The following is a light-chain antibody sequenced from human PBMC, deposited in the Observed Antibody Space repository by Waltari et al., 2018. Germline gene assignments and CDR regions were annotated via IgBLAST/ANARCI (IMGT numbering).Light chain of an antibody. CDR2: LGS. CDR3: MQALQTPVT. CDR1: QSLLHSNGDNY. V-gene: IGKV2-28*01. J-gene: IGKJ2*01. Sequence: DIVMTQSPLSLPVTPGEPASISCRSSQSLLHSNGDNYLYWYLQKPGQSPQLLIYLGSNRASGVPDRFSGSGSGTDFTLKISRVEAEDVGVYYCMQALQTPVTFGQGTKLKIK.